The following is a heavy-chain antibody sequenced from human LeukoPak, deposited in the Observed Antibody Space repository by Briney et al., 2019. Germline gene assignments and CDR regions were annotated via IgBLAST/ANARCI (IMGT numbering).Heavy chain of an antibody. J-gene: IGHJ4*02. CDR2: ISAYNGNT. Sequence: ASVKVSCKASGYTFTSFGISWVRQAPGQGLEWMGWISAYNGNTNYAQKLQGRVTMTTDTSTSTAYMELRSLRSDDTAVYYCARVVSSGTSFDYWGQGTLVTVSS. CDR3: ARVVSSGTSFDY. V-gene: IGHV1-18*01. D-gene: IGHD6-25*01. CDR1: GYTFTSFG.